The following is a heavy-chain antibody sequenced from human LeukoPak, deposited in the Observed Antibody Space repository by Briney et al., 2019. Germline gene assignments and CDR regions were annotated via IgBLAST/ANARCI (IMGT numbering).Heavy chain of an antibody. CDR1: GFTFRSYG. V-gene: IGHV3-23*01. J-gene: IGHJ4*02. Sequence: GESLRLSCTASGFTFRSYGMSWVRQAPGKGLEWVSSISGSGGSSYSADSVKGRFTISRDNSKNTVYLEVISLTVEDTAVYYCAKDDAWIRFGEWSQGTLVIVSS. CDR3: AKDDAWIRFGE. D-gene: IGHD3-10*01. CDR2: ISGSGGSS.